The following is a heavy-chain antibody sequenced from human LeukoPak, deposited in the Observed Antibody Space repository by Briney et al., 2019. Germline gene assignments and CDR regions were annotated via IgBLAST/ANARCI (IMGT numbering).Heavy chain of an antibody. D-gene: IGHD6-19*01. V-gene: IGHV4-59*01. CDR2: IYGSGNT. CDR1: GGSISGWY. CDR3: ARETSLAGFASGLGFNY. J-gene: IGHJ4*02. Sequence: ETLSLTCTVSGGSISGWYWSWIRQPPGKGLEWIGYIYGSGNTNYNPSLKSRVTMSIDTSKNQFSLKLTSVTAADTATYYCARETSLAGFASGLGFNYWGQGILVTVSS.